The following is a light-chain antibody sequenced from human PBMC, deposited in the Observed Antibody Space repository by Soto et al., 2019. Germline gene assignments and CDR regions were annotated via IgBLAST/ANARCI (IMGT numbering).Light chain of an antibody. V-gene: IGLV2-14*01. CDR3: SSSTNTNTLVI. J-gene: IGLJ2*01. CDR2: EGT. Sequence: QSSLTQPASVSGSPGQSVTSSCTGTSGDIGRYKFVSWFQQHPGKAPKLLIFEGTNRPSGVSHRFSGSKSGNTASLTISGLQAEDEAMYFCSSSTNTNTLVIFGGGTKVTVL. CDR1: SGDIGRYKF.